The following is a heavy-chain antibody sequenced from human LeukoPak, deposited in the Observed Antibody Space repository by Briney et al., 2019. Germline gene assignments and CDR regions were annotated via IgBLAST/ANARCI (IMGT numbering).Heavy chain of an antibody. J-gene: IGHJ4*02. D-gene: IGHD4-23*01. V-gene: IGHV4-34*01. CDR3: ARGTPPPYYFDY. Sequence: SETLSLTCAVYGGSFSGYYWSWIRQPPGKGLEWIGEINHSGSTNYNPSLNSRVTISVDTSKNQFSLKLSSVTAADTAVYYCARGTPPPYYFDYWGQGTLVTVSS. CDR1: GGSFSGYY. CDR2: INHSGST.